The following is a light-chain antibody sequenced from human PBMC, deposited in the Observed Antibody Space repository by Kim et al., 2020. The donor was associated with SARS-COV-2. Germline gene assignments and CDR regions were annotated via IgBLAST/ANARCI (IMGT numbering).Light chain of an antibody. J-gene: IGKJ1*01. V-gene: IGKV1-5*03. CDR1: QSISIW. Sequence: ASVGDRVTITCRASQSISIWLAWYQQKPGKAPKLLIYKASTLESGVPSRFSGSGSGTEFTLTISSLQPDDFATYYCQEYDNFSWTFGQGTKVDIK. CDR3: QEYDNFSWT. CDR2: KAS.